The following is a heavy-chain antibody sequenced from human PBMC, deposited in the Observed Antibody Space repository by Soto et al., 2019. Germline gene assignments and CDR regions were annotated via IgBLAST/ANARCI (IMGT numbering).Heavy chain of an antibody. CDR1: GFTFSDYY. Sequence: QVQLVESGGGLVKPGGSLRLSCAASGFTFSDYYMRWIRQAPGKGLEWVSYISSSDNIIYYADSVKGRFTISRDNAKNSLYLQVNSLRAEDTAVYYCARDLGYYDSSGYFDYWGQGTLVTVSS. D-gene: IGHD3-22*01. J-gene: IGHJ4*02. CDR2: ISSSDNII. CDR3: ARDLGYYDSSGYFDY. V-gene: IGHV3-11*01.